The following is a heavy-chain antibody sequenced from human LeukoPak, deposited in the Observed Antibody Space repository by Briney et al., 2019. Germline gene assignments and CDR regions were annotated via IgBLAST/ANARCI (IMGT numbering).Heavy chain of an antibody. Sequence: PSETLSLTCDVSGGSISDSFEHYWSWVRQPPGKGLEWIGEIYHSGSTNYKPSLKSRATISVDKSKNQFSLKLSSVTAADTAVYYCARYSSSWNFDYWGQGTLVTVSS. J-gene: IGHJ4*02. D-gene: IGHD6-13*01. CDR1: GGSISDSFEHY. CDR2: IYHSGST. V-gene: IGHV4-4*02. CDR3: ARYSSSWNFDY.